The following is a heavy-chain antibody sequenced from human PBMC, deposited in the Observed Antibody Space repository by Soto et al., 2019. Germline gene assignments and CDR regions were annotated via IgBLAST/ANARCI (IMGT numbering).Heavy chain of an antibody. CDR2: SRDKANNYIT. J-gene: IGHJ4*02. Sequence: EVQLVESGGGLVQPGGSLRLSCAASGFIFSDHYIHWVRQAPGKGLEWLGRSRDKANNYITDYAASVKGRFTISRDDSGNSLYLQMNSLKTEDTAVYYCASLRGSYSDNWGQGTLVTVSS. D-gene: IGHD1-26*01. CDR3: ASLRGSYSDN. V-gene: IGHV3-72*01. CDR1: GFIFSDHY.